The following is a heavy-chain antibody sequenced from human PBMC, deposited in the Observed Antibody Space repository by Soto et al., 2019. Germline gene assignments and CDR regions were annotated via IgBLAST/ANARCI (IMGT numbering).Heavy chain of an antibody. V-gene: IGHV3-30*18. CDR1: GFTFSCFG. Sequence: GGSLRLSCAASGFTFSCFGMHWVRHAPGKGLEWVAVISYDGTEEKYADSVKGRATVSRDNSKNTVYLQMNRLRGDDSAIYYCAKGRFDVVTISPFDHWGQGTLVTVSS. D-gene: IGHD3-3*02. CDR3: AKGRFDVVTISPFDH. CDR2: ISYDGTEE. J-gene: IGHJ4*01.